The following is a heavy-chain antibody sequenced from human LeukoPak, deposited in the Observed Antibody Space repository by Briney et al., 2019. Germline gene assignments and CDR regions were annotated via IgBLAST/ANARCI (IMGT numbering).Heavy chain of an antibody. J-gene: IGHJ4*02. CDR3: ARENREHGDHFDY. V-gene: IGHV4-61*02. CDR1: GGSISSGSYY. CDR2: IYTSGST. Sequence: TLSLTCTASGGSISSGSYYWSWIRQPPGKGLEWIGRIYTSGSTNYNPSLKSRVTISVDTYKNQFSLKVSSVTAADTAVYYCARENREHGDHFDYWGQGTLVTVSS. D-gene: IGHD4-17*01.